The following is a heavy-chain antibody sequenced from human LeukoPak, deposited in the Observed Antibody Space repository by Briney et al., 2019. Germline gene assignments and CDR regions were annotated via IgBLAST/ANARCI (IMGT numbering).Heavy chain of an antibody. CDR1: GFTFSRCW. CDR3: AREGNYNFDN. V-gene: IGHV3-7*01. D-gene: IGHD4-11*01. Sequence: PGGSLRLSCEASGFTFSRCWMSWVRQAPGKGLEWVANIKEDGSEMYCVDSVKGRFTISRDNAKNSLYLQMNSLRAEDTAVYYCAREGNYNFDNWGQGTLVTVSS. J-gene: IGHJ4*02. CDR2: IKEDGSEM.